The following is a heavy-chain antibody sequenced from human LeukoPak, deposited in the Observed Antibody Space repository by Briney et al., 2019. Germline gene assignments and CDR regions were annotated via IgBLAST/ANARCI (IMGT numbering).Heavy chain of an antibody. Sequence: GGSLRLSCAASGFTFSNYWMSWVRQAPGKGLEWVASIKQDGSEKYYVDSVKGRFTISRDNAKNSLYLQMNSLRAEDTAVYYCARFRNWNYLGHFDYWGQGTLVTVSS. V-gene: IGHV3-7*01. CDR2: IKQDGSEK. D-gene: IGHD1-7*01. J-gene: IGHJ4*02. CDR3: ARFRNWNYLGHFDY. CDR1: GFTFSNYW.